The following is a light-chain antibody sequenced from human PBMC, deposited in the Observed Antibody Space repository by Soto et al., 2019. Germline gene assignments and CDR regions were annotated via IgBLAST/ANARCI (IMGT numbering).Light chain of an antibody. J-gene: IGLJ3*02. CDR2: EVS. Sequence: QSVLTQPASVSGSPGQSITISCTGTSSDIGSNNYVSWFQQRPGKAPTLIIYEVSNPPSGVSTHFSGSKSGNTASLTISGLLPEDEAEYYCSSYTTTTRLFGGGTKVPS. CDR3: SSYTTTTRL. CDR1: SSDIGSNNY. V-gene: IGLV2-14*01.